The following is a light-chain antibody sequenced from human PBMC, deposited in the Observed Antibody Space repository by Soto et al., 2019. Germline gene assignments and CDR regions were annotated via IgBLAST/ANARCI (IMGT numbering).Light chain of an antibody. J-gene: IGKJ1*01. Sequence: DIQMTQSPSTLSASVGDRATITCRASQSISGWLAWYQQKPGKAPKLLIYDASSLESGVPSRFSGIGYGTEFTLSISSLQPDDFATYYCQQYNGYSLFGQGTKVDIK. CDR2: DAS. V-gene: IGKV1-5*01. CDR1: QSISGW. CDR3: QQYNGYSL.